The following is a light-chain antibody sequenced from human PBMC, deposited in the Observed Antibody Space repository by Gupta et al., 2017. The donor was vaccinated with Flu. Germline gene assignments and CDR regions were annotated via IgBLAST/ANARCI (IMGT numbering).Light chain of an antibody. CDR2: GAS. CDR3: QQFGNSFT. J-gene: IGKJ2*01. CDR1: QTMSSSY. Sequence: PGTLSLSPGDSATLSCRASQTMSSSYLGWFQQKPGQAPRLLIYGASGRATGVAGRCSGGGSGTEFTLTISRLEPEDFAMYYCQQFGNSFTFGQGTKVEI. V-gene: IGKV3-20*01.